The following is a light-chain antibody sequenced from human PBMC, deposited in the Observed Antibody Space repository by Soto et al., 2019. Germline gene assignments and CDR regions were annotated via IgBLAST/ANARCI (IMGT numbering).Light chain of an antibody. CDR1: QSVSSN. V-gene: IGKV3-15*01. J-gene: IGKJ4*01. CDR2: GAF. Sequence: EIVMTQSPATLSVSPGERATLSCRASQSVSSNLAWYQQKPGQAPRLLIYGAFTRATGIPARFSGSGSGTEFTLTISSPQSEDFAVYYCQQFATSPLTFGGGTKVDIK. CDR3: QQFATSPLT.